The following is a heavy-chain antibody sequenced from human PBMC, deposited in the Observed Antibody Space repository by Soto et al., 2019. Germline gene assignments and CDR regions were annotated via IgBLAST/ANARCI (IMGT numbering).Heavy chain of an antibody. CDR2: IYYSGST. J-gene: IGHJ5*02. V-gene: IGHV4-39*01. Sequence: PSETLSLTCTVSGGSISSGSYYWGWIRQPPGKGLEWIASIYYSGSTYYNPSLKSRITISVDTSKNQFSLKLNSVTAADTAVYYCARRLEEFGNYWFDPWGQGTLVTVSS. CDR3: ARRLEEFGNYWFDP. CDR1: GGSISSGSYY. D-gene: IGHD3-10*01.